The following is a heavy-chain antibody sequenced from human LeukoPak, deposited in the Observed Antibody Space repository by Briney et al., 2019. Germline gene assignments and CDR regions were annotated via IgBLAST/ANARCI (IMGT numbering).Heavy chain of an antibody. CDR1: GGSISGHY. CDR3: ARDSTIFGVFDY. J-gene: IGHJ4*02. Sequence: SETLSLTCTVSGGSISGHYWSWIRQSAGKGLEWVGRIYTSGSTKYNPSLKSRVTMSVDTSRNQFSLKLSSVTAADTAVYYCARDSTIFGVFDYWGQGTLVTVSS. D-gene: IGHD3-3*01. V-gene: IGHV4-4*07. CDR2: IYTSGST.